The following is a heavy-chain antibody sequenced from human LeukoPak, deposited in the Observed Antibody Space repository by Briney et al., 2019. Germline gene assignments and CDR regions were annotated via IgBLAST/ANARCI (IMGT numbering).Heavy chain of an antibody. D-gene: IGHD3-3*01. CDR2: ITKGGATV. J-gene: IGHJ5*02. V-gene: IGHV3-48*03. Sequence: GGSLRLSCTPSGFTLSNYEMNWVRLTPGKGLEWISYITKGGATVLYAESVKGRFTISRDNANSSLYLQMNSLRAEDTAVYFCARLSVSITRRFDLWGQGTLVTVSS. CDR1: GFTLSNYE. CDR3: ARLSVSITRRFDL.